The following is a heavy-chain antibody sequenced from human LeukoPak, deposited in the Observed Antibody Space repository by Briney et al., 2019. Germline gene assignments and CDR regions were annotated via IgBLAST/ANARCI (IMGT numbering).Heavy chain of an antibody. CDR2: ISANNGNT. V-gene: IGHV1-18*01. D-gene: IGHD6-13*01. CDR3: ARDRSSSWYYLYYYYYYGMDV. CDR1: GYTFTSYG. J-gene: IGHJ6*02. Sequence: GASVKVSCKASGYTFTSYGISWVRQAPGQGLERMGWISANNGNTNYAQKLQGRVTMTTDTSTSTAYMELRSLRSDDTAVYYCARDRSSSWYYLYYYYYYGMDVWGQGTTVTVSS.